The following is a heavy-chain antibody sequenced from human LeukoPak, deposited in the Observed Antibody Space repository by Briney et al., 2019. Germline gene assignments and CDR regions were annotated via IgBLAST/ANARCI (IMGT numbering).Heavy chain of an antibody. CDR2: IYSGGST. D-gene: IGHD3-22*01. J-gene: IGHJ3*02. CDR3: ARVISDYYDSSGYFDAFDI. Sequence: GGSLRLSCAASGFTVSSNYMSWVRQAPGKGLEWVSVIYSGGSTYYADSVKGRFTISRDNSKNTLYLQMNSLRAEDTAVYYFARVISDYYDSSGYFDAFDIWGQGTMVTVSS. V-gene: IGHV3-53*01. CDR1: GFTVSSNY.